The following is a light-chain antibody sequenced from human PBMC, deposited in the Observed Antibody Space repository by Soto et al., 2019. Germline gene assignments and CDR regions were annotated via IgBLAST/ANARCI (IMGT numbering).Light chain of an antibody. V-gene: IGLV2-8*01. J-gene: IGLJ2*01. CDR1: SSDVGGFNY. CDR3: SSFAGNHNLV. Sequence: QSALTQPPSASGSPGQSVTISCTGTSSDVGGFNYVPWYQQHPGKAPKLMISEVSKRPSGVPDRFSGSKSGTTASLTVSGLQADYEADYYCSSFAGNHNLVFGGGTQVTVL. CDR2: EVS.